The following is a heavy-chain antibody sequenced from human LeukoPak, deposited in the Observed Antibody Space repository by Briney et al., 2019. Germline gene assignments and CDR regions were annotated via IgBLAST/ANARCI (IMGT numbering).Heavy chain of an antibody. CDR2: IYYSGST. V-gene: IGHV4-39*01. CDR1: GGSISSSSYY. J-gene: IGHJ6*03. D-gene: IGHD3-10*01. Sequence: PSETLSLTCTVSGGSISSSSYYWGWIRQPPGKGLEWFGSIYYSGSTYYNPFLKSRVTISVDTSKNQFSLKLSSVTAADTAVYYCARLRTLWFGAYYYYYMDVWGKGTTVTVSS. CDR3: ARLRTLWFGAYYYYYMDV.